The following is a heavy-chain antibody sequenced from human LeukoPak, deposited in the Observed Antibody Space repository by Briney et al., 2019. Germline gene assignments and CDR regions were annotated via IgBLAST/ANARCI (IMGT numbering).Heavy chain of an antibody. D-gene: IGHD3-9*01. J-gene: IGHJ6*02. CDR1: GFTFSTYA. Sequence: GRSLRLSCAASGFTFSTYAIHWVRQAPGKGLEWVAVTSYDGGDKYYADSVKGRFTISRDNSKKTVSLEMNSLRAEDTAVYYCARGGFFDILTGYYQTQYYYPMDVWGRGTTVTVSS. CDR3: ARGGFFDILTGYYQTQYYYPMDV. V-gene: IGHV3-30*04. CDR2: TSYDGGDK.